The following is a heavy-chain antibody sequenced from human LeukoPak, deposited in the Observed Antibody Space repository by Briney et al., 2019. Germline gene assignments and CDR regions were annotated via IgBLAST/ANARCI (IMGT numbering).Heavy chain of an antibody. CDR1: GFTFSRSA. Sequence: GGPLLLSCAASGFTFSRSAVHWVRQAPGKGLEWVAVISHDGSNTYYTDSVKGRFTISRDNSKNMLYLQMNSLRAEDTAVYYCAKEMKPWMHFDYWGQGTLVTVSS. V-gene: IGHV3-30*18. CDR2: ISHDGSNT. CDR3: AKEMKPWMHFDY. J-gene: IGHJ4*02. D-gene: IGHD5-12*01.